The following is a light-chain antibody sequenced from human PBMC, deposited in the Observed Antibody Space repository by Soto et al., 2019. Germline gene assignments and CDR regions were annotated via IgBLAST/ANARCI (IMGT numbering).Light chain of an antibody. CDR3: NSFTTSSTYV. Sequence: QSVLTQPPSVSXSPGQSVTISCTGTSSDVGSYNRVSWYQQPPGTAPKLMIYEVSNRPSGVPDRFSGSKSGNTASLTISGLQAEDEADYYCNSFTTSSTYVFGTGTKLTVL. J-gene: IGLJ1*01. V-gene: IGLV2-18*02. CDR1: SSDVGSYNR. CDR2: EVS.